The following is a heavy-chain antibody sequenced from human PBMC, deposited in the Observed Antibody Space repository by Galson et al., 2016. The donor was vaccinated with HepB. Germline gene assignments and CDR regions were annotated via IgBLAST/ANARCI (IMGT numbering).Heavy chain of an antibody. CDR1: GYTLTELS. Sequence: SVKVSCKVSGYTLTELSTHWVRQTPGKGLEWMGGFDPDTDETIYAQRFQGRVTMTEDTSTETAYMDLRSLTSEDTAVYYCARARLTGWNGYYALDYCGQGTLSTVSS. CDR3: ARARLTGWNGYYALDY. V-gene: IGHV1-24*01. D-gene: IGHD3-3*01. J-gene: IGHJ4*02. CDR2: FDPDTDET.